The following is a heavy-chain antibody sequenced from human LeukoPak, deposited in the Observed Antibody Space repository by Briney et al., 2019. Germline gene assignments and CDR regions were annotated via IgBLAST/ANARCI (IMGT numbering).Heavy chain of an antibody. Sequence: GGSLRLSCAASGFTFSSYEMNWVRQAPGKGLEWVSYISSSGSTIYYADSVKGRFTISRDNSKNTLYLQMNSLRADDTAVYYCAKSFYYDPNDYYYFSLGAFDFWGQGTMVTVSS. D-gene: IGHD3-22*01. J-gene: IGHJ3*01. CDR2: ISSSGSTI. V-gene: IGHV3-48*03. CDR3: AKSFYYDPNDYYYFSLGAFDF. CDR1: GFTFSSYE.